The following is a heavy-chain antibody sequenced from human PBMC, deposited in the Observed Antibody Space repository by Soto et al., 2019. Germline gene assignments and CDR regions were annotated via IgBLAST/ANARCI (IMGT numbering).Heavy chain of an antibody. CDR2: IYDSVST. J-gene: IGHJ6*01. CDR1: GDSINNYY. V-gene: IGHV4-59*01. Sequence: SETLSLTCTFSGDSINNYYWTWIRQPPGKGLEWIGYIYDSVSTSYNPSLKSRLTISVDTSKNQFSLKLKSVTAADTAVYYCARGTKYYYQGMDVWGQGTTVTVSS. CDR3: ARGTKYYYQGMDV.